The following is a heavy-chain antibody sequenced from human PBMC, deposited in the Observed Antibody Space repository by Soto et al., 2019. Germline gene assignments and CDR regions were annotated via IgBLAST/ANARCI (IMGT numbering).Heavy chain of an antibody. CDR3: ASEYDYGDLNYYYYGMDV. Sequence: EVQLVESGGGLVQPGGSLRLSCAASGFTFSSYSMNWVRQAPGKGLEWVSYISSSSSTIYYADSVKGRFTSARDKAKNSLYLHMNSLRDEDTAVYYWASEYDYGDLNYYYYGMDVWGQGTTVTFSS. J-gene: IGHJ6*02. CDR2: ISSSSSTI. CDR1: GFTFSSYS. V-gene: IGHV3-48*02. D-gene: IGHD4-17*01.